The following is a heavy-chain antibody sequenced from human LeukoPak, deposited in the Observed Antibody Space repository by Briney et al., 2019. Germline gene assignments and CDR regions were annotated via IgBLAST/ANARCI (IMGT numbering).Heavy chain of an antibody. CDR3: ARDRAFRGGGFHP. CDR2: INPNSGGT. V-gene: IGHV1-2*06. Sequence: GASVKVSCKASGYTFTGYSMHWMRQAPGQGLEWMGRINPNSGGTQYAQKFQGRVTMTSDSSIITVYMELSSLRSDDTAIYYCARDRAFRGGGFHPWGQGTLVTVSS. D-gene: IGHD3-10*01. CDR1: GYTFTGYS. J-gene: IGHJ5*02.